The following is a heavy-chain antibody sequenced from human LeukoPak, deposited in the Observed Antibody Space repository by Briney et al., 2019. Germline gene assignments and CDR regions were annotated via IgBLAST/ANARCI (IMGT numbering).Heavy chain of an antibody. CDR3: ARRHIITHNWFDP. CDR1: GGSISSSSYY. J-gene: IGHJ5*02. D-gene: IGHD3-16*01. CDR2: IYYSGST. Sequence: SETLSLTCTVSGGSISSSSYYWGWIRQPPGKGQEWIGSIYYSGSTYYNPSLKSRVTISVDTSKNQFSLKLSSATAADTAVYYCARRHIITHNWFDPWGQGTLVTVSS. V-gene: IGHV4-39*01.